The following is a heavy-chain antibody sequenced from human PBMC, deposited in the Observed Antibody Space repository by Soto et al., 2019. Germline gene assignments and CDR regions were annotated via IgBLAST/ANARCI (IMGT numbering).Heavy chain of an antibody. CDR1: GFTFNNYW. J-gene: IGHJ5*02. CDR3: ARGRGTIFNWFDP. D-gene: IGHD3-3*01. V-gene: IGHV3-74*01. CDR2: VSGDGAST. Sequence: GGSLRLSCAASGFTFNNYWMHWVRQAPGKGLVWVSRVSGDGASTYYADSVKGRFTISRDNARNTLYLQMNSLRAEDTALYYCARGRGTIFNWFDPWGQGTLVTVSS.